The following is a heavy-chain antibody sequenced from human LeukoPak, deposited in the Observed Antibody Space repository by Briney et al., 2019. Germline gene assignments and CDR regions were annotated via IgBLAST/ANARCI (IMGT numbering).Heavy chain of an antibody. V-gene: IGHV3-7*01. Sequence: GGSLRLSXAASGFTFSSYWMSWVSQAPGKGLEWVANIKQDGSEKYYVDSVKGRFTISRDNAKNSLYLQMNSLRAEDTAVYYCASHWGSPVNWGQGTLVTVSS. D-gene: IGHD7-27*01. CDR1: GFTFSSYW. J-gene: IGHJ4*02. CDR2: IKQDGSEK. CDR3: ASHWGSPVN.